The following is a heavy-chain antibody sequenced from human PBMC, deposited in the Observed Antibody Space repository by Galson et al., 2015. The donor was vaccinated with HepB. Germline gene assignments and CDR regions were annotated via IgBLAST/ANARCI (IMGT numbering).Heavy chain of an antibody. V-gene: IGHV1-18*01. D-gene: IGHD3-10*01. CDR2: ISAYNGNT. CDR3: ARAELNYYYYYYMDV. J-gene: IGHJ6*03. Sequence: SVKVSCKASGYTFTSYGISWVRQAPGQGLEWMGWISAYNGNTNYAQKLQGRVTMTTDTSTSTAYMELRSLRSDDTAVYYCARAELNYYYYYYMDVWGKGTTVTVSS. CDR1: GYTFTSYG.